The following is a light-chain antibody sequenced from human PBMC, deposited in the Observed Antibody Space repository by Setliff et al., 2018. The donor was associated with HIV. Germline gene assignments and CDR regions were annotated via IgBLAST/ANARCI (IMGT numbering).Light chain of an antibody. CDR2: EVS. CDR1: SSDVGAYNY. J-gene: IGLJ1*01. Sequence: QSALTQPASVSGSPGQSITISCTGTSSDVGAYNYVSWYQQDPGKAPKLMIYEVSNRPSGVSDRFSGSKSGNTASLTISGLQAEDEADYYCSSYTGGSTLDVFGTGTKGTVL. CDR3: SSYTGGSTLDV. V-gene: IGLV2-14*01.